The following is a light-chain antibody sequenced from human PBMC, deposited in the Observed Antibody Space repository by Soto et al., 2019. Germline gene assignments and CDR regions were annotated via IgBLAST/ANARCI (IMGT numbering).Light chain of an antibody. Sequence: EIVMTQSPVTLSVSPGERATLSCRASQSVSSSHLAWYQQKPGQAPRLLIYGASSRATGILDRFSGSGSGTDFTLTISRLEPEDFAVYYCQHYVSPPITFGQGTRLEI. CDR3: QHYVSPPIT. V-gene: IGKV3-20*01. CDR2: GAS. CDR1: QSVSSSH. J-gene: IGKJ5*01.